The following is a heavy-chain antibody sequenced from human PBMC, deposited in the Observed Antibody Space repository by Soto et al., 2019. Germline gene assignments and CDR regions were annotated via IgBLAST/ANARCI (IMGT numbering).Heavy chain of an antibody. Sequence: PGESLKISCKGSGYSFTSYWISWVRQMPGKGLEWMGRIDPSDSYTNYSPSFQGHVTISADKSISTAYLQWSSLKASDTAMYYCARLNWNDEFYYYYGMDVWCQGTTVTVSS. V-gene: IGHV5-10-1*01. CDR1: GYSFTSYW. J-gene: IGHJ6*02. D-gene: IGHD1-20*01. CDR2: IDPSDSYT. CDR3: ARLNWNDEFYYYYGMDV.